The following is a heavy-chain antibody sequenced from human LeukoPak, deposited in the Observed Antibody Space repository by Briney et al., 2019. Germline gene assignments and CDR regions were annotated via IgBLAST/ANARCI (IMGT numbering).Heavy chain of an antibody. Sequence: ASLKVSCKASGYTFTHYYMHWVRQTPGQGLEWMGRINPSSGSTAYAQKFQDRLTLTRDMSASTLYMELSSLGSEDTPVYYCARRGDRGNHADYWGQGTLVTVSS. D-gene: IGHD1-14*01. V-gene: IGHV1-46*01. CDR3: ARRGDRGNHADY. CDR2: INPSSGST. J-gene: IGHJ4*02. CDR1: GYTFTHYY.